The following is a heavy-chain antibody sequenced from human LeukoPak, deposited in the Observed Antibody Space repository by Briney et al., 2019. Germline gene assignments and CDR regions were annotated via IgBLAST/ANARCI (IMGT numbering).Heavy chain of an antibody. Sequence: GGSLRLSCAASGFTFSSYSMNWVRQAPGKGLEWVSYISSSGSTIYYADSVKGRFTISRDNAKNSLYLQMNSLRAEDTAVYYCASWDSGSYYLYYWGQGTLVTVSS. V-gene: IGHV3-48*04. J-gene: IGHJ4*02. CDR2: ISSSGSTI. D-gene: IGHD1-26*01. CDR1: GFTFSSYS. CDR3: ASWDSGSYYLYY.